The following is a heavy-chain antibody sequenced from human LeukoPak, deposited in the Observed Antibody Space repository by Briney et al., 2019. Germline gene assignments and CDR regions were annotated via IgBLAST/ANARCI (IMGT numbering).Heavy chain of an antibody. CDR2: INSNGGST. D-gene: IGHD5-12*01. CDR1: GFTFSSYE. V-gene: IGHV3-64D*09. J-gene: IGHJ5*02. Sequence: GGSLRLSCAASGFTFSSYEMNWVRQAPGKGLEFISSINSNGGSTYYADSVKGRFIISRDNSKNTLYLQMSSLRAEDTAVFYCVKSGYSTLSDVDRWGQGTLVTVSS. CDR3: VKSGYSTLSDVDR.